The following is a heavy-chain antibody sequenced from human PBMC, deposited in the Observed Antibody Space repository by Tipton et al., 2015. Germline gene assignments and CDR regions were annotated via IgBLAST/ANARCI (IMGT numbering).Heavy chain of an antibody. J-gene: IGHJ4*02. CDR3: ATAPVEMSTILWSRGFDY. Sequence: SLRLSCAASGFTFSTYWIHWVRQAPGKGLEWVSRIDSDGSDTIYADSVKGRFTISRDNSTNTLYLQMKSLRAEDTAVYFCATAPVEMSTILWSRGFDYWGQGILVTVSS. D-gene: IGHD5-24*01. CDR2: IDSDGSDT. V-gene: IGHV3-74*01. CDR1: GFTFSTYW.